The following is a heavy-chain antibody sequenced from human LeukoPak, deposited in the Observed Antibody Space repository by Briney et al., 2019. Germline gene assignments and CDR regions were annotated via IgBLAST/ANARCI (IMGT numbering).Heavy chain of an antibody. CDR2: INPNSGGT. CDR3: ARAVRGDYAYLDY. J-gene: IGHJ4*02. Sequence: GASVKVSCKAAGYTFTGYYMHWVRQAPGQGLEWMGWINPNSGGTNYAQKFQGWVTMTRDTSIITAYMELSRLRSDDTAVYYCARAVRGDYAYLDYWGQGTLVTVSS. CDR1: GYTFTGYY. V-gene: IGHV1-2*04. D-gene: IGHD4-17*01.